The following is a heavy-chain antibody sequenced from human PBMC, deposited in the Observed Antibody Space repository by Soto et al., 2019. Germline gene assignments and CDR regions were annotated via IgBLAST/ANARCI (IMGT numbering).Heavy chain of an antibody. V-gene: IGHV1-46*03. J-gene: IGHJ6*03. CDR1: GYTFTSYY. Sequence: ASVKVSFKASGYTFTSYYMHWVRQAPGQGLEWMGIINPSGGSTSYAQKFQGRVTMTRDTSTSTVYMELSSLRSEDTAVYYCAKGRDRITIFGVVSLSYYYYMDVWGKGTTVTVSS. CDR3: AKGRDRITIFGVVSLSYYYYMDV. D-gene: IGHD3-3*01. CDR2: INPSGGST.